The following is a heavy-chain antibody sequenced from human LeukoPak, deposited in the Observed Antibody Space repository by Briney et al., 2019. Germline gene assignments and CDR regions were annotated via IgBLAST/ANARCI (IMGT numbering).Heavy chain of an antibody. CDR3: ARGRGYNYGNLDY. V-gene: IGHV1-2*02. Sequence: GASVKVSCKASGYTFTGYYMHWVRQAPGQGLEWMGWINPNSGGTNYAQKFQGRVTMTRDTSISTAYMELSRLRSDDTAVYYCARGRGYNYGNLDYWGQGTLVTVSS. J-gene: IGHJ4*02. CDR1: GYTFTGYY. D-gene: IGHD5-18*01. CDR2: INPNSGGT.